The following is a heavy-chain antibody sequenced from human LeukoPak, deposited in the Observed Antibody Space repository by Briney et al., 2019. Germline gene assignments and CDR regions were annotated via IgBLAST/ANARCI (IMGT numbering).Heavy chain of an antibody. CDR2: INSDGSST. CDR1: GFTFSSYW. Sequence: PGGSLRFSCAASGFTFSSYWMHWVRQAPGKGLVWVSRINSDGSSTSYADSVKGRFTISRDNAKNTLYLQMNSLRAEDTAVYYCARDSGSYYSDYYYGMDVWGQGTTVTVSS. V-gene: IGHV3-74*01. CDR3: ARDSGSYYSDYYYGMDV. D-gene: IGHD1-26*01. J-gene: IGHJ6*02.